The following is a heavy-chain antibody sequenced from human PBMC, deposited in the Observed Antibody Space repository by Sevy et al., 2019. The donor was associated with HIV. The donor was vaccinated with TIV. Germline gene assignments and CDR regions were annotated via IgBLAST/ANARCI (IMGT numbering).Heavy chain of an antibody. CDR1: GFSLGDYC. CDR2: VRDRGYGGTT. Sequence: GGSLRLSCTASGFSLGDYCVSWFRQAPGKGLEWVGAVRDRGYGGTTEYAASVKGRFTISRDDSINIAYLQMDSLNTKDTAVYYCTREAVTMARGIYIVFALWGQGTLVTVSS. J-gene: IGHJ4*03. CDR3: TREAVTMARGIYIVFAL. D-gene: IGHD3-10*01. V-gene: IGHV3-49*03.